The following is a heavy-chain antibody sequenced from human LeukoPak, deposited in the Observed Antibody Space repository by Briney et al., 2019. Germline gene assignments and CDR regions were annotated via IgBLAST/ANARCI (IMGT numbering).Heavy chain of an antibody. Sequence: EASVKVSCKASGYTFTSYDINWVRQATGPGLEWMGWMNPNSGNTGYAQKFQGRVTMTRNTSISTAYMELSSLRSEDTAVYYCARGYSGYDLGYYGMDVWGQGTTVTVSS. D-gene: IGHD5-12*01. J-gene: IGHJ6*02. V-gene: IGHV1-8*01. CDR3: ARGYSGYDLGYYGMDV. CDR2: MNPNSGNT. CDR1: GYTFTSYD.